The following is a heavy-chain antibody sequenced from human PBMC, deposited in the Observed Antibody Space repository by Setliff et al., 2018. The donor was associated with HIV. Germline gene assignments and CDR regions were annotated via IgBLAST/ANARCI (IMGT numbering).Heavy chain of an antibody. CDR2: IYYSGST. CDR3: ARGRQRYYGSGSYYHDY. J-gene: IGHJ4*02. V-gene: IGHV4-39*07. CDR1: GGSISSSSYY. Sequence: SETLSLTCTVSGGSISSSSYYWGWIRQPPGKGLEWIGRIYYSGSTYSNPSLRSRVTISVDTSKSQFSLRLSSVTAADTAVYYCARGRQRYYGSGSYYHDYWGQGTLVTVSS. D-gene: IGHD3-10*01.